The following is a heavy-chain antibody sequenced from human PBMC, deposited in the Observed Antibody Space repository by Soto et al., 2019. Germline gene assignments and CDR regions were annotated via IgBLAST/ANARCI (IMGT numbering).Heavy chain of an antibody. CDR3: ARDELVPAAGYYYYYGMDV. D-gene: IGHD2-2*01. CDR2: IWYDGSNK. CDR1: GFTFSSYG. J-gene: IGHJ6*02. Sequence: GGSLRLSCAASGFTFSSYGMHWVRQAPGKGLEWVAVIWYDGSNKYYADSVKGRFTISRDNSKNTLYLQMNSLRAEDTAVYYCARDELVPAAGYYYYYGMDVWGQGTTVTVSS. V-gene: IGHV3-33*01.